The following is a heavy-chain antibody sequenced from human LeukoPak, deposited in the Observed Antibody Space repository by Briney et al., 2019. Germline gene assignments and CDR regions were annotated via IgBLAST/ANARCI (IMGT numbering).Heavy chain of an antibody. Sequence: GGAPRLSCVASGFIFRNYAKHWGGPAPGKGLERVAIISYDGSNKYYADSVKGRFTISRDTSKNTLYLQMNSLRAEDTAVYYCARVSPPDYWGQGTLVTVSS. CDR3: ARVSPPDY. V-gene: IGHV3-30-3*01. J-gene: IGHJ4*02. CDR1: GFIFRNYA. CDR2: ISYDGSNK.